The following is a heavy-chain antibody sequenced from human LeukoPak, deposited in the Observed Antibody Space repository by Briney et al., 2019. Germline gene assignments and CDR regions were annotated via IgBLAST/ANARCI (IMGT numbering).Heavy chain of an antibody. CDR3: AARYSSSWYDGRDY. V-gene: IGHV3-21*01. CDR1: GFTFSSYS. Sequence: PGGSLRLSCAASGFTFSSYSMNWVRQAPGKGLEWVSSISSSRSYIYYADSVKGRFTISRDNAKNSLYLQMNSLRAEDTAVYYCAARYSSSWYDGRDYWGQGTLVTVSS. D-gene: IGHD6-13*01. J-gene: IGHJ4*02. CDR2: ISSSRSYI.